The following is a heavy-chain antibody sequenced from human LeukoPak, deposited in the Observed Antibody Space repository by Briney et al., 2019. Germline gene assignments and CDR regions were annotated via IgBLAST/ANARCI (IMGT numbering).Heavy chain of an antibody. V-gene: IGHV3-74*01. Sequence: GGSLRLSCVASGFTFRRNWMHWVRQAPGKGLVWVSRINSDGSVTDYADSVKGRFTISRDNGKKTLYLHMDSLRAEDTAVYYCVRPSESWLGQGLWGQGTLVTVSS. CDR3: VRPSESWLGQGL. D-gene: IGHD6-25*01. CDR2: INSDGSVT. J-gene: IGHJ4*02. CDR1: GFTFRRNW.